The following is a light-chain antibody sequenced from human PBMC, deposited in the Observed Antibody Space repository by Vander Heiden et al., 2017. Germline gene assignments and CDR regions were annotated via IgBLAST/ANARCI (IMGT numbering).Light chain of an antibody. J-gene: IGKJ4*01. V-gene: IGKV3-11*01. CDR3: QGRSDWGLT. CDR1: QSVSSY. Sequence: EIVLTQSPAPLSLSPAERATLSCRASQSVSSYFAWNQQKPGKATRLHIYDASNRATGIPARFSGSGSGTDFTLTISSLEPKNFAVYYGQGRSDWGLTFGGGTKVEIK. CDR2: DAS.